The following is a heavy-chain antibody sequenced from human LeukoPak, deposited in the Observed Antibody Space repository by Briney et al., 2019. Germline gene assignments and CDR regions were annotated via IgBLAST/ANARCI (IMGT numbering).Heavy chain of an antibody. Sequence: SVKVSCKASGDTVSNYGISWVRQAPGQGLEWMGGIIPTLGRANYAQKFQGRVMITAVESTNTVNMELNSLRSEDTAVYYCAIRHCGGECHPTNYYYYGIHVWGQGTTVIVSS. CDR1: GDTVSNYG. J-gene: IGHJ6*02. CDR2: IIPTLGRA. CDR3: AIRHCGGECHPTNYYYYGIHV. D-gene: IGHD2-21*01. V-gene: IGHV1-69*13.